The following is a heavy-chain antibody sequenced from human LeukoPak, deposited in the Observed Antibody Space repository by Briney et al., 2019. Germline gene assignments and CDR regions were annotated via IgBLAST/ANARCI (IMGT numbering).Heavy chain of an antibody. D-gene: IGHD5-18*01. CDR3: ARERRTAMVTTLDY. CDR1: GVSISSYY. J-gene: IGHJ4*02. CDR2: IYYSGST. V-gene: IGHV4-59*01. Sequence: SETLSLTCTVSGVSISSYYWSWIQQPPGKGLEWIGYIYYSGSTNYNPSLKSRVTISVDTSKNQFSLKLSSVTAADTAVYYCARERRTAMVTTLDYWGQGTLVTVSS.